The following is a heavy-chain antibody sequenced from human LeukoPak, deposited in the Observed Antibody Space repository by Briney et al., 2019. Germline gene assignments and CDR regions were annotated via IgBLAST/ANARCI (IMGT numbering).Heavy chain of an antibody. V-gene: IGHV3-30*04. J-gene: IGHJ4*02. Sequence: PGGSLRLSCAASGFSLSSYAMSWVRQAPGKGLEWVAVISYDGSNKYYADSVKGRFTISRDNSKNTLYLQMNSLRAEDTAVYYCARDAVSEGYNLRPYFDYWGQGTLVTVSS. CDR3: ARDAVSEGYNLRPYFDY. D-gene: IGHD5-24*01. CDR2: ISYDGSNK. CDR1: GFSLSSYA.